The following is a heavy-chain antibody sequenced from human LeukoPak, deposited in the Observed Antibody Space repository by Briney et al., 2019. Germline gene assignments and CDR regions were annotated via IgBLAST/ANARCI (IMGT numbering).Heavy chain of an antibody. J-gene: IGHJ5*02. CDR1: GGSISSGGYY. CDR3: ARERGYCNSTSCYTGSGNWFDP. Sequence: SETLSLTCTVSGGSISSGGYYWSWIRQHPGKGLEWIGYIYYSGSTYYNPSLKSRVTISVDTSKNQFSLKLSSVTAADTAVYYCARERGYCNSTSCYTGSGNWFDPWGQGTLVTVSS. CDR2: IYYSGST. D-gene: IGHD2-2*02. V-gene: IGHV4-31*03.